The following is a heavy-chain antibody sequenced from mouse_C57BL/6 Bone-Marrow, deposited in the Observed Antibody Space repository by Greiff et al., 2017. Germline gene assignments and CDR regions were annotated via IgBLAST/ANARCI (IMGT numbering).Heavy chain of an antibody. V-gene: IGHV1-20*01. CDR2: INPYNGDT. CDR1: GYSFTGYF. D-gene: IGHD4-1*02. CDR3: ARGGSTGTSGDY. Sequence: EVQLQQSGPELVKPGDSVKISCKASGYSFTGYFMNWVMQSHGKSLEWIGRINPYNGDTFYNQKFKGKATLTVDKSSSTAHMELRSLTSEDSAVYYCARGGSTGTSGDYWGQGTTLTVSS. J-gene: IGHJ2*01.